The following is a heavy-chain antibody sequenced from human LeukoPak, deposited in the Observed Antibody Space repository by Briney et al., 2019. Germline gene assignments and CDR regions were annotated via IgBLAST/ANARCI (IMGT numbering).Heavy chain of an antibody. D-gene: IGHD3-3*01. Sequence: SETLSLTCTVSGGSIGSSSYYWGWIRQPPGKGLEWIGSIYYSGSTYYNPSLKSRVTISVDTSKNQFSLKLSSVTAADTAVYYCARTYYDFWSGYVGAFDIWGQGTMVTVSS. CDR3: ARTYYDFWSGYVGAFDI. CDR2: IYYSGST. J-gene: IGHJ3*02. CDR1: GGSIGSSSYY. V-gene: IGHV4-39*01.